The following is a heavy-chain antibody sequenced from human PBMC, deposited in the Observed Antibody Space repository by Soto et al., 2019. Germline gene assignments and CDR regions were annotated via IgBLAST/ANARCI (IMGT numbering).Heavy chain of an antibody. V-gene: IGHV4-34*01. D-gene: IGHD3-22*01. J-gene: IGHJ6*02. CDR2: INHSGST. Sequence: SETLSLTCAVYGGSFSGYYWSWIRQPPGKGLEWIGEINHSGSTNYNPSLKSRVTISVDTSKNQFSLKLSSVTAADTAVYYCARVHDSSGYLKYYGMDVWGQGTTVTVSS. CDR1: GGSFSGYY. CDR3: ARVHDSSGYLKYYGMDV.